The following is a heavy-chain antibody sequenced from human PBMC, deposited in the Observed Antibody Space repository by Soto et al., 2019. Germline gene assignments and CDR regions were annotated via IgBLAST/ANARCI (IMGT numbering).Heavy chain of an antibody. CDR1: GFTFSSYS. D-gene: IGHD6-13*01. V-gene: IGHV3-21*01. J-gene: IGHJ5*02. CDR3: ARDSSSTDLNWFDP. CDR2: ISSSSSYI. Sequence: GGSLRLSCAASGFTFSSYSMNWVRQAPGKGLEWVSSISSSSSYIYYADSVKGRFTISRDNAKNSLYLQMNSLRAEDTAVYYRARDSSSTDLNWFDPWGQGTLVTVSS.